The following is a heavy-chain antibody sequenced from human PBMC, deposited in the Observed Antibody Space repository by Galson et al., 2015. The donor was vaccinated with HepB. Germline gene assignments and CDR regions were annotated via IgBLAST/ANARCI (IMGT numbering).Heavy chain of an antibody. CDR3: ASSLRHFDFWSGLDAFDL. J-gene: IGHJ3*01. D-gene: IGHD3-3*01. V-gene: IGHV3-66*01. CDR1: GFRVSSNY. CDR2: IYSGGTT. Sequence: SLRLSCAASGFRVSSNYMAWVRQAPGKGLAGVPIIYSGGTTYTADSVKGRFIISRDNSRNTLFLHMNTLTTEDTGVYYCASSLRHFDFWSGLDAFDLWGQGTMVTVSS.